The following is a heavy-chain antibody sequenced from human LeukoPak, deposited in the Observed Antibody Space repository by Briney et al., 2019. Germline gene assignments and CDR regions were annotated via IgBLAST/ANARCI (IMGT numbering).Heavy chain of an antibody. CDR3: ARTTITTVVTPGFDY. CDR2: ISAYNGNT. Sequence: ASVKVSCKASGYTFTSYGISWVRQAPGQGLEWMGRISAYNGNTNYAQKLQGRVTMTTDTSTSTAYMELRSLRSDDTAVYYCARTTITTVVTPGFDYWGQGTLVTVSS. CDR1: GYTFTSYG. J-gene: IGHJ4*02. D-gene: IGHD4-23*01. V-gene: IGHV1-18*01.